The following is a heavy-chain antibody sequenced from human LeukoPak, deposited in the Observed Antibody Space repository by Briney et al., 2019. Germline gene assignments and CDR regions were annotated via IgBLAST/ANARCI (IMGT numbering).Heavy chain of an antibody. V-gene: IGHV4-39*01. CDR3: ARHRQWLLLSYFDY. D-gene: IGHD3-22*01. Sequence: SETLSLTCTVSGGSISSSSYYWGWIRQPPGKGLEWIGSIYYSGSTYYNPSLKSRVTISVDTSKNQFSLKLSSVTAADTAVYYCARHRQWLLLSYFDYWGQGTLVTVSS. CDR2: IYYSGST. J-gene: IGHJ4*02. CDR1: GGSISSSSYY.